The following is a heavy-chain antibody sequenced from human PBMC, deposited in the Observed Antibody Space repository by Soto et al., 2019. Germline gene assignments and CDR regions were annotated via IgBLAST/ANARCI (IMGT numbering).Heavy chain of an antibody. CDR1: GGSFSGYY. V-gene: IGHV4-34*01. CDR2: INHSGST. D-gene: IGHD5-12*01. Sequence: PSETLSLTCAVYGGSFSGYYWSWIRQPPGKGLEWIGEINHSGSTNYNPSLKSRVTISVDTSKNQFSLKLSSVTAADTAVYYCARAGVATVLRRSISQKYYYYGMDVWGQGTTVTVSS. J-gene: IGHJ6*02. CDR3: ARAGVATVLRRSISQKYYYYGMDV.